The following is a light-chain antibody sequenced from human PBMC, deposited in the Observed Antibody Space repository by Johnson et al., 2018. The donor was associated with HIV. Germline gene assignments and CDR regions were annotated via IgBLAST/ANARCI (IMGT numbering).Light chain of an antibody. Sequence: QSVLTQPPSVSAAPGQKVTISCSGSSSNIGNNYVSWYQQFPGTAPKLLIYENNKRPSGIPDRFSGSKSGTLATLGITGLQTGDEADYYCGTWDSSLNVFGTGTKVTVL. CDR3: GTWDSSLNV. J-gene: IGLJ1*01. CDR1: SSNIGNNY. V-gene: IGLV1-51*02. CDR2: ENN.